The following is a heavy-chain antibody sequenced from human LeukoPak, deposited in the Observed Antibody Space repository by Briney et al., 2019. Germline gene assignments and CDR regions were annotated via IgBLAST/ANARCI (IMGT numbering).Heavy chain of an antibody. D-gene: IGHD2-15*01. CDR1: GFTFRSYD. J-gene: IGHJ6*02. Sequence: GGSLRLSCAASGFTFRSYDMSWVRQAPGKGLEWVSVISGSGGNTYYADSVKGRFTISRDISKNTLYLQMNSLRVEDTAVYYCAKGCSSDTCYGGIYYFYGMDVWGQGTTVTVSS. V-gene: IGHV3-23*01. CDR3: AKGCSSDTCYGGIYYFYGMDV. CDR2: ISGSGGNT.